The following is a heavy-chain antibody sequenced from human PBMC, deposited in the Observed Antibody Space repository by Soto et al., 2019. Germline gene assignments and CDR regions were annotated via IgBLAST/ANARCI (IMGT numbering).Heavy chain of an antibody. CDR1: GFTFSSHW. D-gene: IGHD3-16*02. V-gene: IGHV3-74*01. J-gene: IGHJ4*02. CDR3: ARYIRTAGGSYRRDY. Sequence: VQLVESGGGLVQPGGSLRLSCAASGFTFSSHWMHWVRQTPGEGLVWVSRISSDGSITNYADSVKGRFTISRDNAKNTLYLQMNSLRAEVTAVYYCARYIRTAGGSYRRDYWGQGTLVTVSS. CDR2: ISSDGSIT.